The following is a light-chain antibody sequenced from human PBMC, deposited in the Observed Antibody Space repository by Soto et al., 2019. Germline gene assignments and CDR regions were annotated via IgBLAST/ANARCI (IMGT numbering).Light chain of an antibody. J-gene: IGKJ1*01. CDR2: GSF. Sequence: ERVMTQAPATLSVSPGETATLSCRASQSVSSHLAWYHQKPGQAPRLLIYGSFTMATGIPARFSGSGSGTEVTLTIRSLQSEDFAVYYGQQYNNWPWTFGQGTKVEIK. CDR3: QQYNNWPWT. CDR1: QSVSSH. V-gene: IGKV3-15*01.